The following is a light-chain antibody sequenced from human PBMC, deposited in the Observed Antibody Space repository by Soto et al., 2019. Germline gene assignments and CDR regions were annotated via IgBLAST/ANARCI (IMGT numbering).Light chain of an antibody. Sequence: EIVLTQSPATLSLSPGERATLSCRASQSISNYLAWYQHKPGQAPRLLTYDASTMATGIPARFSGSGSGTDFTLTISSLEPEDFAVYFCQLRSNWPPTWTFGQGTKVEVK. J-gene: IGKJ1*01. V-gene: IGKV3-11*01. CDR1: QSISNY. CDR3: QLRSNWPPTWT. CDR2: DAS.